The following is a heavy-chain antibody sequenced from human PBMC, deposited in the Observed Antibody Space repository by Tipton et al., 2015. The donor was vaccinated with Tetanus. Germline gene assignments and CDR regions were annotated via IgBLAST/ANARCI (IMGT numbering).Heavy chain of an antibody. D-gene: IGHD4-17*01. CDR1: GYTFTSYG. J-gene: IGHJ5*02. CDR3: ARDERLRRVSADSNWFDP. V-gene: IGHV1-18*04. CDR2: ISAYNGNT. Sequence: QVQLVQSGAEVKKPGASVKVSCKASGYTFTSYGISWVRQAPGQGLEWMAWISAYNGNTNYAQKLQGRVTMTTDTSTSTAYMELRSLRSDDTAVYYCARDERLRRVSADSNWFDPWGQGTLVTVSS.